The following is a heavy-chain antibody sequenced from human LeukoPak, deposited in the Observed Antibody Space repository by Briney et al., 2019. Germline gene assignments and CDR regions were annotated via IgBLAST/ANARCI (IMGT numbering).Heavy chain of an antibody. CDR1: GGTFSSYA. Sequence: SVKVSCKASGGTFSSYAISWVRQAPGQGLEWMGGIIPIFGTANYAQKFQGRVTSTADESTSTAYMELSSLRSEDTAVYYCARGNKWRRWLLDVWGQGTTVTVSS. J-gene: IGHJ6*02. D-gene: IGHD5-24*01. V-gene: IGHV1-69*13. CDR3: ARGNKWRRWLLDV. CDR2: IIPIFGTA.